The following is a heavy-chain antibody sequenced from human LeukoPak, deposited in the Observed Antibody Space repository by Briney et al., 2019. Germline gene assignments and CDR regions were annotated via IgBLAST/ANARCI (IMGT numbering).Heavy chain of an antibody. CDR1: GFIFSSYG. CDR2: IWYDGSNK. Sequence: GGSLRLSCAASGFIFSSYGMHWVRQAPGKGLEWVAVIWYDGSNKYYADSVKGRFTISRDNSKNTLYLQMNSLRAEDTAVYYCARDYLDWYFDLWGRGTLVTVSS. J-gene: IGHJ2*01. CDR3: ARDYLDWYFDL. V-gene: IGHV3-33*01.